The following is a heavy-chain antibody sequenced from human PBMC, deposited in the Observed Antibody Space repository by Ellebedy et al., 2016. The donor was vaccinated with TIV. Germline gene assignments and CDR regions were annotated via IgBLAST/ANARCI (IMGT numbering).Heavy chain of an antibody. CDR3: AHTITMVRGVITYHYYGMDV. J-gene: IGHJ6*02. Sequence: YGPTLVKPTQTLTLTCTFSGFSLSTSGVGVGWIRQPPGKALEWLALIYWDDDKRYSPSLKSRLTITKDTSKNQVVLTMTNMDPVDTATYYCAHTITMVRGVITYHYYGMDVWGQGTTVTVSS. V-gene: IGHV2-5*02. D-gene: IGHD3-10*01. CDR2: IYWDDDK. CDR1: GFSLSTSGVG.